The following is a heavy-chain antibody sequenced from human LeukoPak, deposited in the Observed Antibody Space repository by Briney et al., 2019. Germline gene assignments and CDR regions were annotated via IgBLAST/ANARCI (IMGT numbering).Heavy chain of an antibody. V-gene: IGHV3-74*01. CDR2: INTDTRGT. CDR1: GFTFSDYW. D-gene: IGHD3-16*01. CDR3: ARAGAYRFDY. Sequence: GGFLRLSCAASGFTFSDYWMHWVRQAPGKGLVWVSIINTDTRGTYYADSVKGRLTISRDNAKNTLYLQMNSLRAEDTAVYYCARAGAYRFDYWGQGTLVTVSS. J-gene: IGHJ4*02.